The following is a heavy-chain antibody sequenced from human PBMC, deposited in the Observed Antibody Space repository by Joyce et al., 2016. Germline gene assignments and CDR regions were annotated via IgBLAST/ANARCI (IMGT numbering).Heavy chain of an antibody. Sequence: QVQLVESGGGVVQPGRSLRLSCVASGFTFSNYGMHWVRQAPGKGLEWVAVISYDGSNKYYVDSVKGRFTISRDNSKNTLYLQMNSLRPEDTAVYYCARALGWDSNSCHDYWGQGTLVTVSS. CDR1: GFTFSNYG. D-gene: IGHD6-13*01. J-gene: IGHJ4*02. V-gene: IGHV3-30*03. CDR2: ISYDGSNK. CDR3: ARALGWDSNSCHDY.